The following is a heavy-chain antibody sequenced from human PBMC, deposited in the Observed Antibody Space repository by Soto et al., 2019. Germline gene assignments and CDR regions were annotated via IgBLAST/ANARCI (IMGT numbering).Heavy chain of an antibody. J-gene: IGHJ5*02. CDR2: INHSGST. D-gene: IGHD3-3*01. CDR1: GGSFSGYY. CDR3: ARYYDFSSGYSRSWFDP. V-gene: IGHV4-34*01. Sequence: SETLSLTCAVYGGSFSGYYWSWIRQPPGKGLEWIGEINHSGSTNYNPSLKSRVTISVDTSKNQFSLKLSSVTAADTAVYYCARYYDFSSGYSRSWFDPWGQGTLVTVSS.